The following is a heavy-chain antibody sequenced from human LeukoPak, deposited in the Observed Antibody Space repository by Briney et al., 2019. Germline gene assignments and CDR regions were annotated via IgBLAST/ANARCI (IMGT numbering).Heavy chain of an antibody. CDR3: ASEIWHSLPDYNQKSLYYGMDV. J-gene: IGHJ6*02. Sequence: GGSLRLSCAASGFTFSSYAMSWVRQAPGKGLEWVSAISGSGGSTYYADSVKGRFTISRDNSKNTLYLQMNSLRAEDTAVYYCASEIWHSLPDYNQKSLYYGMDVWGQGTTVTVSS. CDR2: ISGSGGST. CDR1: GFTFSSYA. V-gene: IGHV3-23*01. D-gene: IGHD4-11*01.